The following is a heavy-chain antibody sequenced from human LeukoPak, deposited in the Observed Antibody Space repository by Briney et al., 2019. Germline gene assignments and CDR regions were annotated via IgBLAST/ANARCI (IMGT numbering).Heavy chain of an antibody. J-gene: IGHJ4*02. V-gene: IGHV3-15*07. CDR1: GFTFSNAW. CDR2: IKSKTDGGTT. D-gene: IGHD3-10*01. CDR3: TTDPSSVRGENY. Sequence: GGSLRLSCAASGFTFSNAWMNWVRQAPGKGLEWVGRIKSKTDGGTTDYAAPVKGRFTISRDDSKNTLYLQMSSLKTEDTAVYYCTTDPSSVRGENYWGQGTLVTVSS.